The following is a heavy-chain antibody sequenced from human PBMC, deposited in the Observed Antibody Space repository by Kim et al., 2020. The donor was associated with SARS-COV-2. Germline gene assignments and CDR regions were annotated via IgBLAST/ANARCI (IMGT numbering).Heavy chain of an antibody. CDR1: GYTFTGYY. D-gene: IGHD3-3*01. J-gene: IGHJ6*02. CDR3: ARGSNFGVVITFYYYYYGMDV. V-gene: IGHV1-2*02. Sequence: ASVKVSCKASGYTFTGYYMHWVRQAPGQGLEWMGWINPNSGGTNYAQKFQGRVTMTRDTSISTAYMELSRLRSDATAVYYCARGSNFGVVITFYYYYYGMDVWGRGTTVTVSS. CDR2: INPNSGGT.